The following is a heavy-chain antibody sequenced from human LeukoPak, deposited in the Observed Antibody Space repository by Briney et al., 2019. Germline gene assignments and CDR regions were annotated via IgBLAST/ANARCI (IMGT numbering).Heavy chain of an antibody. CDR3: ARDGRPPYYFDY. D-gene: IGHD3/OR15-3a*01. V-gene: IGHV4-61*02. CDR2: IYTSGST. Sequence: SQTLSLTCTVSGGCISSGSYYWSWIRQPAGKGLEWIGRIYTSGSTNYNPSLKSRVTISVDTSKNQFSLKLSSVTAADTAVYYCARDGRPPYYFDYWGQGTLVTVSS. CDR1: GGCISSGSYY. J-gene: IGHJ4*02.